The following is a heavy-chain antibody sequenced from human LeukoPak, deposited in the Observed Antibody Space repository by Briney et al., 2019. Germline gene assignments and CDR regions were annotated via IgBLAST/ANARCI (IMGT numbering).Heavy chain of an antibody. D-gene: IGHD3-22*01. Sequence: PSETLSLTCTVSGGSISSYYWSWIRQPPGKGLEWIGYIYYSGSTNYNPSLKSRVTISVDTSKNQFPLKLSSVTAADTAVYYCARDPSGYYDSSGLAFDIWGQGTMVTVSS. CDR3: ARDPSGYYDSSGLAFDI. CDR2: IYYSGST. J-gene: IGHJ3*02. CDR1: GGSISSYY. V-gene: IGHV4-59*01.